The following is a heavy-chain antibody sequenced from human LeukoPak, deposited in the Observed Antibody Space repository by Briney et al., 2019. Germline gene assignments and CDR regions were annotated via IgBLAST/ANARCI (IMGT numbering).Heavy chain of an antibody. V-gene: IGHV3-69-1*01. J-gene: IGHJ4*02. D-gene: IGHD1-26*01. CDR2: ISNNGNL. CDR1: GFFFSAYS. Sequence: GGSLRLSCAASGFFFSAYSMNWVRQAPGKGLEWVSSISNNGNLFYADSVRGRFTISRDNSKNTLYLQMNSLRAEDTAVYYCAKDQTPMDSGTYGFDYWGQGTLVTVSS. CDR3: AKDQTPMDSGTYGFDY.